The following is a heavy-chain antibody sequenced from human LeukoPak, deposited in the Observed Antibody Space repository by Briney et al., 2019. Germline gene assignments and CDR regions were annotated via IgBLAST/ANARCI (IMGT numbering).Heavy chain of an antibody. D-gene: IGHD1/OR15-1a*01. J-gene: IGHJ4*02. CDR2: VRHDGNNR. CDR3: AKEGTASKPSDLDY. CDR1: GFTFSDYG. V-gene: IGHV3-30*02. Sequence: GGSLILSCAASGFTFSDYGMHWVRQAPGKGLEWVTFVRHDGNNRYYADSVKGRFVTPRDNSKNTVYLQMTSLIPEDTAIYYCAKEGTASKPSDLDYWGQGTLVTVFS.